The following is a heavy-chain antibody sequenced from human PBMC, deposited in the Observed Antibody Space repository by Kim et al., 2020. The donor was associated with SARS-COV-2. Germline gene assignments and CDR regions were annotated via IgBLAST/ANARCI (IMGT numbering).Heavy chain of an antibody. CDR1: GFTFSSYE. V-gene: IGHV3-48*03. J-gene: IGHJ4*02. Sequence: GGSLRLSCAASGFTFSSYEMNWVRQAPGKGLEWVSYISSSGSTIYYADSVKGRFTISRDNAKNSLYLQMNSLRAEDTAVYYCARGELTGAMGDFDYWGQGTLVTVSS. D-gene: IGHD7-27*01. CDR2: ISSSGSTI. CDR3: ARGELTGAMGDFDY.